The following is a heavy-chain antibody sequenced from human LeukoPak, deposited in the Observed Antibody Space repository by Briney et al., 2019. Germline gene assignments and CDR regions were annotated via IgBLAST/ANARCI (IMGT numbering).Heavy chain of an antibody. CDR1: GFSFSSYG. V-gene: IGHV3-30*02. Sequence: QTGGSLRLSCTASGFSFSSYGMHWVRQATGKGLEWVAYISYEGTNEKEADSVKGRFTISRDNSKNTLYLQMNSLRAEDTAVYYCAKPLGGGPPRPFDNWGQGTLVTVSS. CDR3: AKPLGGGPPRPFDN. CDR2: ISYEGTNE. D-gene: IGHD3-16*01. J-gene: IGHJ4*02.